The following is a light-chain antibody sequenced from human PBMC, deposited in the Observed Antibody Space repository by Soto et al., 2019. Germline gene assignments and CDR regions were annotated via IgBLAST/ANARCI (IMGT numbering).Light chain of an antibody. J-gene: IGKJ1*01. Sequence: ENVLTQSPGTLSLSPGERGTLSCRASQSVRSSHLAWYSHKPGQAPRLLLYGAPYRAAAIPDRFSGSGSGTDFTVTISRLEPEGVAVYYCHEYGSSPQTFGQGPKVEIK. CDR1: QSVRSSH. CDR3: HEYGSSPQT. CDR2: GAP. V-gene: IGKV3-20*01.